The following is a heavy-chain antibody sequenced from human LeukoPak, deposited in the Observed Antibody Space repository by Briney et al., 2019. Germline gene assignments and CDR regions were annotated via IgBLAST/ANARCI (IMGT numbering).Heavy chain of an antibody. CDR1: GFTFSSYE. Sequence: GGSLRLSCAASGFTFSSYEMNWVRQAPGKGLEWVSYISSSGSTIYYADSVKGRFTISRDNAKNSLYLQMNSLRAEDTAVYYCASVSDPPGNVWGKGTTVTVFS. V-gene: IGHV3-48*03. CDR3: ASVSDPPGNV. CDR2: ISSSGSTI. J-gene: IGHJ6*04. D-gene: IGHD1-14*01.